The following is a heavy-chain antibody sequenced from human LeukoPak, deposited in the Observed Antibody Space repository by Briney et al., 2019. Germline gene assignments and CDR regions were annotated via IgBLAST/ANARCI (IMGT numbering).Heavy chain of an antibody. Sequence: GGSLRLSCAASGFTFSSYGMSWVRQAPGKGLEWVSAISGSGGSTYYADSVKGRFTISRDNSKNTLDLQMNSLRAEGTAVYYCAKVRENFGLYYYMDVWGKGTTVIVSS. V-gene: IGHV3-23*01. CDR3: AKVRENFGLYYYMDV. CDR2: ISGSGGST. J-gene: IGHJ6*03. D-gene: IGHD3-10*01. CDR1: GFTFSSYG.